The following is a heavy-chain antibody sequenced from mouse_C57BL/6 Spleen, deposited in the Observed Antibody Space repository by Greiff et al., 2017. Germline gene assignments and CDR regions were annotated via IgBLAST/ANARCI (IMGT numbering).Heavy chain of an antibody. V-gene: IGHV1-26*01. CDR1: GYTFTDYY. D-gene: IGHD1-1*01. Sequence: VQLQQSGPELVKPGASVKISCKASGYTFTDYYMNWVKQSHGKSLEWIGDINPNNGGTSYNQKFKGKATLTVDKSSSTAYMELRSLTSEDSAVYYCARRSAYYYGSSYWYFDVWGTGTTVTVSS. J-gene: IGHJ1*03. CDR3: ARRSAYYYGSSYWYFDV. CDR2: INPNNGGT.